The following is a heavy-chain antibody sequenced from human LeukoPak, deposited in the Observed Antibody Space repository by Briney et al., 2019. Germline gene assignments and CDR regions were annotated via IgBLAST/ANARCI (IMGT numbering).Heavy chain of an antibody. D-gene: IGHD1-1*01. Sequence: SETLSLTCTVSGGSISSYYWDWIRQPPGRGLEWIGSIYYSGSTYYNPSLKSRVTISVDTSKNQFSLKLSSVTAADTAVYYCARQKGVHDAFDIWGQGTMVTVSS. V-gene: IGHV4-39*01. CDR3: ARQKGVHDAFDI. CDR2: IYYSGST. J-gene: IGHJ3*02. CDR1: GGSISSYY.